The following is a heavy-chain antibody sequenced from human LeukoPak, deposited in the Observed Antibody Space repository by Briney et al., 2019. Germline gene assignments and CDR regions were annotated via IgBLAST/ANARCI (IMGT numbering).Heavy chain of an antibody. CDR1: GFTFSSHW. J-gene: IGHJ4*02. Sequence: GGSLRLSCAASGFTFSSHWMHWVRQVPGKGLVWVSRINSDGSSTSYADSVKGRFTISRDNAKNTLYLQMNSLRAEDTAVYYCARAYYYDSSGLFDYWGQGTLVTVPS. CDR2: INSDGSST. D-gene: IGHD3-22*01. V-gene: IGHV3-74*01. CDR3: ARAYYYDSSGLFDY.